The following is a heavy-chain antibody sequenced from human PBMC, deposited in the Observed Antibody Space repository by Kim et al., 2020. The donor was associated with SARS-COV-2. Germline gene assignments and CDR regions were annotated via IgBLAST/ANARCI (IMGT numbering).Heavy chain of an antibody. D-gene: IGHD3-10*01. J-gene: IGHJ5*02. CDR3: AKDSSLSGSYFDH. Sequence: YYAVAVKGRVTITRDNSKAMVYLQMKRLGVEDTAVYYCAKDSSLSGSYFDHWGQGTQVTVSS. V-gene: IGHV3-30-3*02.